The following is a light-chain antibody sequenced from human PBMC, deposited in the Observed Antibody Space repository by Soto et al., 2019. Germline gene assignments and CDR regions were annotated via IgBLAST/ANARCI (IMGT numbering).Light chain of an antibody. V-gene: IGLV2-14*01. Sequence: QSALTQPASVSGSPGQSITISCTGTSSDIGAYNSVSWYQQHPGKAPKLMIYEVSNRPSGVSNRFSGSKSDNTASLTISGLQAEDEADYYCHSYTSSSTRVFGGGTKPPS. CDR2: EVS. CDR3: HSYTSSSTRV. CDR1: SSDIGAYNS. J-gene: IGLJ3*02.